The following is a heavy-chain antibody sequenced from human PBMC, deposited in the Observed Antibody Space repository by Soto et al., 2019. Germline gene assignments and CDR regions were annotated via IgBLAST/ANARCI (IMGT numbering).Heavy chain of an antibody. Sequence: PGGALSLSCAPSGFTFSSCGMHWVRPAPGKGLEWVAVISYDGSNKYYADSVKGRFTISRDNSKNTLYLQMNSLRAEDTAVYYCAKDKGPSRIAVAGSLVYWGQGTLVTVSS. CDR3: AKDKGPSRIAVAGSLVY. D-gene: IGHD6-19*01. J-gene: IGHJ4*02. CDR2: ISYDGSNK. CDR1: GFTFSSCG. V-gene: IGHV3-30*18.